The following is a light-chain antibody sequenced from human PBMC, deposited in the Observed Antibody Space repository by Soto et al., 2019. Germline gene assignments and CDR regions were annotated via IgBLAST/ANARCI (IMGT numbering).Light chain of an antibody. V-gene: IGLV2-14*03. Sequence: QSALTQPASVSGSPGQSITISCSGTSSDIDDYNYVSWYQHYSGKAPRLLIYDVSYRPSGVSDRFSGSKSGNTASLTISGLQAEDEADYYCSADATGTFVFGTGTKLTVL. J-gene: IGLJ1*01. CDR2: DVS. CDR1: SSDIDDYNY. CDR3: SADATGTFV.